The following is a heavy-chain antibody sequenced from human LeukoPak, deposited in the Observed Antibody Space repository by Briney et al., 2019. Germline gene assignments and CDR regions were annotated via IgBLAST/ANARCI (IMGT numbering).Heavy chain of an antibody. V-gene: IGHV1-2*06. CDR3: ARSYTRRGYYFDY. D-gene: IGHD3-22*01. CDR1: GYTFTGYY. Sequence: ASVKVSCKASGYTFTGYYMHWVRQAPGQGLEWMGRINPNSGGTNYAQKFQGRVTMTRDTSISTAYMELSRLRSDDTAVYYCARSYTRRGYYFDYWGQGTLVTVSS. J-gene: IGHJ4*02. CDR2: INPNSGGT.